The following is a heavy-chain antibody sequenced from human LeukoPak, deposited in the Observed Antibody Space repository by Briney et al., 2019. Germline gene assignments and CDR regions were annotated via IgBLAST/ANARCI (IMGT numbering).Heavy chain of an antibody. CDR1: GFTFSSYA. CDR3: AKVEGYCSGGNCYKPFDY. Sequence: GGSLRLSCAASGFTFSSYAMSWVRQAPGKGLEWVSAISGSGGSTYYADSVKGRFTISRDNSKNTLYLQMNSLRAEDTAVYYCAKVEGYCSGGNCYKPFDYWGQGTLVTVSS. J-gene: IGHJ4*02. D-gene: IGHD2-15*01. CDR2: ISGSGGST. V-gene: IGHV3-23*01.